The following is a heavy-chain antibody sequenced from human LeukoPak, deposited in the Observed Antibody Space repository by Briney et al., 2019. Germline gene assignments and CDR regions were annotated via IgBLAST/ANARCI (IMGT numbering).Heavy chain of an antibody. Sequence: RGESLKISCKGSGYSFTTYYIGWVRQMPGKGLEWVGIIYPGDSETRYSPSFQDLVTISADKSISTAYLQWSSLKASDTAMYYCARRIQDSSGYWHWFDPWGQGTLVTVSS. CDR3: ARRIQDSSGYWHWFDP. CDR2: IYPGDSET. CDR1: GYSFTTYY. J-gene: IGHJ5*02. D-gene: IGHD3-22*01. V-gene: IGHV5-51*01.